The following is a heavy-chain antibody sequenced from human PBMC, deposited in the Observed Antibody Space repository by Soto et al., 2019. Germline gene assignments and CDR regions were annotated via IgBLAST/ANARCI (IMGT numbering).Heavy chain of an antibody. J-gene: IGHJ4*02. Sequence: PGGSLRLSCAASGFTFSSYWMHWVRQAPGKGLVWVSRINSDGSSTSYADSVKGRFTISRDNAKNTLYLQMNSLRAEDTAVYYCARHPGGVIAYDYWGQGTLVTVSS. V-gene: IGHV3-74*01. CDR2: INSDGSST. CDR1: GFTFSSYW. CDR3: ARHPGGVIAYDY. D-gene: IGHD3-16*02.